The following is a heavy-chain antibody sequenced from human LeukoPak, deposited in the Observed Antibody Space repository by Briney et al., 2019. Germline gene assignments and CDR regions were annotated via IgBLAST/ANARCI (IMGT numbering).Heavy chain of an antibody. D-gene: IGHD3-3*01. CDR2: IRYDGSNK. CDR3: ARAGLLEWLLSYFDY. CDR1: GFTFSSYG. Sequence: PGGSLRLSCAASGFTFSSYGMHWVRQAPGKGLEWVAFIRYDGSNKYYADSVKGRFTISRDNSKNTLYLQMNSLRAEDTAVYYCARAGLLEWLLSYFDYWGQGTLVTVSS. J-gene: IGHJ4*02. V-gene: IGHV3-30*02.